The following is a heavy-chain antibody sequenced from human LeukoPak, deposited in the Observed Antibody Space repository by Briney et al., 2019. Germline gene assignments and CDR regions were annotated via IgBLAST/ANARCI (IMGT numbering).Heavy chain of an antibody. D-gene: IGHD5-18*01. Sequence: ASVKVSCKASGGSFNNYAISWVRQAPGQGLEWMGWINAGNGNTKYSQKFQGRVTITRDTSASTAYMELSSLRSEDTAVYYCARSGYSYGNNWFDPWGQGTLVTVSS. CDR2: INAGNGNT. J-gene: IGHJ5*02. V-gene: IGHV1-3*01. CDR3: ARSGYSYGNNWFDP. CDR1: GGSFNNYA.